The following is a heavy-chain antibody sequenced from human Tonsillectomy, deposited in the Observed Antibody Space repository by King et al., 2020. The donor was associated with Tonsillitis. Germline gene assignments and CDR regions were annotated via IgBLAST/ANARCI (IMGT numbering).Heavy chain of an antibody. V-gene: IGHV3-53*01. CDR1: GFSVSSNY. J-gene: IGHJ3*02. CDR3: ARGGPYYYDRGGYDAFDN. D-gene: IGHD3-22*01. Sequence: VQLVDSGGGLIQPGGSLRLSCAASGFSVSSNYMSWVRQAPGKGLEWVSVIYTAGSTYFADSVEGRFTISRDHSKNTLYLQMNSLRAEDTAVYYCARGGPYYYDRGGYDAFDNW. CDR2: IYTAGST.